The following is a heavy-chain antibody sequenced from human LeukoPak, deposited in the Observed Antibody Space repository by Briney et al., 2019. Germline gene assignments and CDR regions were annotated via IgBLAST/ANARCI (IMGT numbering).Heavy chain of an antibody. Sequence: GGSLRLSCAVSGFTFTDFWMNWVRQAPGKGLEWVDSIRQDGSERTHVDSVKGRFTISRDNTKNSLYLQMNSLRAEDTAVYYCAREVRSGDRFDPWGQGTLVTVSS. J-gene: IGHJ5*02. V-gene: IGHV3-7*01. CDR2: IRQDGSER. CDR3: AREVRSGDRFDP. CDR1: GFTFTDFW. D-gene: IGHD2-15*01.